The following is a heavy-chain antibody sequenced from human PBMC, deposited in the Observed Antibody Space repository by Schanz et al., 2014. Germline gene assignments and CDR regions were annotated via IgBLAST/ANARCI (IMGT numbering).Heavy chain of an antibody. CDR1: GGSISSGGYY. Sequence: QVQLQESGPGLVKPSQTLSLTCTVSGGSISSGGYYWSWIRQHPGKGLEWIGYIYDSGNTYYNPSHKSRVTMSIDTSENQFSLNLRSVTGADTAVYYCARLVGPSFYYGMDVWGQGTTVTVSS. V-gene: IGHV4-31*03. J-gene: IGHJ6*02. CDR2: IYDSGNT. D-gene: IGHD2-15*01. CDR3: ARLVGPSFYYGMDV.